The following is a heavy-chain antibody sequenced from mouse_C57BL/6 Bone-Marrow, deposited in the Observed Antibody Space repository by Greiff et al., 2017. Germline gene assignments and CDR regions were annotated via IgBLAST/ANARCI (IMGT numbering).Heavy chain of an antibody. CDR2: IDPANGNT. D-gene: IGHD1-1*01. J-gene: IGHJ1*03. V-gene: IGHV14-3*01. Sequence: VQLQQSVAELVRPGASVKLSCTASGFNIKNTYMHWVKQRPEQGLEWIGRIDPANGNTKYAPKFPGKATITADTSSNTAYLQLSSLTSEDTAIYYCAGWGTTVVADWYFDVWGTGTTVTVSS. CDR3: AGWGTTVVADWYFDV. CDR1: GFNIKNTY.